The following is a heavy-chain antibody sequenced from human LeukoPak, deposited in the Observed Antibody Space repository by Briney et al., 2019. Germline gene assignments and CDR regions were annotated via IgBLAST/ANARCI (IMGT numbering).Heavy chain of an antibody. CDR2: ISSSSSTI. V-gene: IGHV3-48*04. CDR1: GFTFSSYS. Sequence: PGGSLRLSCAASGFTFSSYSMSWVRQAPGKGLEWVSYISSSSSTIYYADSVKGRFTISRDNAKNSLYLQMNSLRAEDTAVYYCARHNYYYYMDVWGKGTTVTVSS. J-gene: IGHJ6*03. CDR3: ARHNYYYYMDV.